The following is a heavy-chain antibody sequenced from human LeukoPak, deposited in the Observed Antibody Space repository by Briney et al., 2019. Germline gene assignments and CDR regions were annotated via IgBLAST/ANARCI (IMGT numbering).Heavy chain of an antibody. CDR3: ARDVGYDSSGYFYSYFDY. J-gene: IGHJ4*02. Sequence: GGSLRLSCAASRFTFSNYWMTWVRQAPGKGLEWVANIKQDGGEKHYVDSVQGRFTISRDNAKNSLYLQMNSLRAEDTAVYYCARDVGYDSSGYFYSYFDYWGQGTLVTVSS. D-gene: IGHD3-22*01. CDR1: RFTFSNYW. CDR2: IKQDGGEK. V-gene: IGHV3-7*05.